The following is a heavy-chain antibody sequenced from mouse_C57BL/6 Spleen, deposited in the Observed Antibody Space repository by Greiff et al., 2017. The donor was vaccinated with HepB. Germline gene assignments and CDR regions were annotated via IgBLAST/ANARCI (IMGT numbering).Heavy chain of an antibody. D-gene: IGHD2-3*01. V-gene: IGHV1-53*01. CDR2: INPSNGGT. Sequence: QVQLQQPGTELVKPGASVKLSCKASSYTFTSYWMHWVKQRPGQGLEWIGNINPSNGGTNYNEKFKSKATLTVDKSSSTAYMQLSSLTSEDSAVYYCARSDGYYDYFDYWGQGTTLTVSS. J-gene: IGHJ2*01. CDR1: SYTFTSYW. CDR3: ARSDGYYDYFDY.